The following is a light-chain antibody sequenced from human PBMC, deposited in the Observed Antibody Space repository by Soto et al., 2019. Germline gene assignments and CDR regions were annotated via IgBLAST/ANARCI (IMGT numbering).Light chain of an antibody. V-gene: IGKV2-28*01. CDR1: QSLLYNNTYNY. J-gene: IGKJ5*01. CDR3: MQALQSLT. Sequence: EIVMTQSPLTLPVTPGEPASISCRPSQSLLYNNTYNYLDWYVQKPGQSPQLLIYFGSNRAPGVPDRFSGSGSGTDFTPKINRVEAEDVGTYYCMQALQSLTFGQGTRLEI. CDR2: FGS.